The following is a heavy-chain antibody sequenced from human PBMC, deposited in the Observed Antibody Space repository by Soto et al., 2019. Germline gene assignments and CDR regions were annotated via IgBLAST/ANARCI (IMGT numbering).Heavy chain of an antibody. V-gene: IGHV4-30-4*01. CDR1: GGSISSDDYY. Sequence: PSETLSLTCTVSGGSISSDDYYWNWIRQPPGKGLEWIGFMYNRGSTYYNPSLKSRVTISVDTSKNQFSLKLTSVTAADTAVYYCARNDYDYVWESPGGDAFDIWGQGTLVTLSS. CDR3: ARNDYDYVWESPGGDAFDI. D-gene: IGHD3-16*01. CDR2: MYNRGST. J-gene: IGHJ3*02.